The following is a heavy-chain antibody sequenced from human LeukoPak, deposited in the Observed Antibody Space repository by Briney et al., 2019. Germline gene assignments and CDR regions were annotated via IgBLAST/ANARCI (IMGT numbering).Heavy chain of an antibody. V-gene: IGHV4-30-4*08. CDR1: GGSISSSSYY. J-gene: IGHJ4*02. Sequence: SETLSLTCTVSGGSISSSSYYWGWIRQPPGKGLEWIGYIYYSGSTYYNPSLKSRVTISVDTSKNQFSLKLSSVTAADTAVYYCTRGGELMNFWGQGTLVTVSS. CDR2: IYYSGST. CDR3: TRGGELMNF. D-gene: IGHD1-7*01.